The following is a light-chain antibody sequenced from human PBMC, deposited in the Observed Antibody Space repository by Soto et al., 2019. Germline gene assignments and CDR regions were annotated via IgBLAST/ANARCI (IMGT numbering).Light chain of an antibody. V-gene: IGKV3D-20*01. J-gene: IGKJ2*01. CDR1: QSVNSSD. CDR3: QQYGRLPYT. Sequence: EIVLTQSPATLSLSPGERATLSCGASQSVNSSDLAWYQQTPGLAPRLLIYDASTRATGIPDRFSGNGSGTDFTLIISRLEPEDSAVYYCQQYGRLPYTFGQGTKLEIK. CDR2: DAS.